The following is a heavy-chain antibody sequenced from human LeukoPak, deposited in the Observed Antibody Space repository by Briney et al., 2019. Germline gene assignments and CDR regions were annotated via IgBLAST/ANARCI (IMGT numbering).Heavy chain of an antibody. J-gene: IGHJ4*02. D-gene: IGHD3-22*01. Sequence: PGGSLRLSCAASGFTFSSYAMHWVRQAPGKGLEWVAVISYDGSNKYYADSVKGRFTISRDNSKNTLYLRMNSLRAEDTAVYYCARGGIYYDSSGYSEGGDYWGQGTLVTVSS. CDR3: ARGGIYYDSSGYSEGGDY. CDR2: ISYDGSNK. V-gene: IGHV3-30*04. CDR1: GFTFSSYA.